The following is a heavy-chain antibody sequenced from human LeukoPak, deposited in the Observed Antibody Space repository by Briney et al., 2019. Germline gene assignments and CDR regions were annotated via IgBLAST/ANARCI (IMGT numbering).Heavy chain of an antibody. V-gene: IGHV3-48*03. Sequence: AGGSLRLSCAASGFTFSSYEMNWVRQAPGKGLDWVSYISSSGSTIYYADAVKGRFTISRDNAKNSLYLQMNSLRAEDTAVYYCARGYCSSTSCGFDYWGQGTLVTVSS. CDR1: GFTFSSYE. D-gene: IGHD2-2*01. J-gene: IGHJ4*02. CDR3: ARGYCSSTSCGFDY. CDR2: ISSSGSTI.